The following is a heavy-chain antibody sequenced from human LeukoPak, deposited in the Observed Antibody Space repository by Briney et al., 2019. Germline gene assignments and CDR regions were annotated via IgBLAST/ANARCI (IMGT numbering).Heavy chain of an antibody. CDR2: IYYSVST. V-gene: IGHV4-39*07. Sequence: KASETLSLTCTVSGGSISSSSYYWGWIRQPPGKGLEWIGSIYYSVSTYYNPSLKSRVTISVDTSKNQFSLKLSSVTAADTAVYYCARAIAAAGYVNWFDPWGQGTLVTVSS. D-gene: IGHD6-13*01. CDR3: ARAIAAAGYVNWFDP. CDR1: GGSISSSSYY. J-gene: IGHJ5*02.